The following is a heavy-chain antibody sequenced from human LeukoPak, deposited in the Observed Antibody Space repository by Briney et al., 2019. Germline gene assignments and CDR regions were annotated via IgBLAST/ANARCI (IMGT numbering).Heavy chain of an antibody. Sequence: PGRSLRLSCAASGFTFSSYAMHWVRQAPGKGLEWVSAISGSGGSTDYADSVQGRFTISRDNSKNTLDLQMNSLRAEDTAVYYCAKGQGSSIYHYYMHVWDKGTTVTVSS. CDR3: AKGQGSSIYHYYMHV. D-gene: IGHD6-13*01. V-gene: IGHV3-23*01. CDR2: ISGSGGST. CDR1: GFTFSSYA. J-gene: IGHJ6*03.